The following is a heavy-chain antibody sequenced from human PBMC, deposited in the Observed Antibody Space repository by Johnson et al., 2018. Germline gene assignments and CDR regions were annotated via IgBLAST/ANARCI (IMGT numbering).Heavy chain of an antibody. CDR2: IWYDGSNK. CDR1: GFTFSSYG. V-gene: IGHV3-33*01. CDR3: ARGVGGRGGYDYYGMDV. D-gene: IGHD4-23*01. Sequence: QVQLVQSGGGVVQPGRSLRLSCAASGFTFSSYGMHWVRQAPGKGLEWVAVIWYDGSNKYYADSVKGRFTISRDNSKNTLYLQMNSLRAEDTAVYYCARGVGGRGGYDYYGMDVWGQGTTVTVSS. J-gene: IGHJ6*02.